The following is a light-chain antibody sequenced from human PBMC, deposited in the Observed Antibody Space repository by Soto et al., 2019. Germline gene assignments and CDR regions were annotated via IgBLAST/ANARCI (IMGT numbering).Light chain of an antibody. CDR3: MQALQTPPT. Sequence: DIVMTQSPLSLPVTPGEPASISCRSSQSLLHSNGYNYLDWYLQKPGQSPQLLIYLGSSRASGVPDRFSGGGSGTDFTLKISRLEAEDVGIYYCMQALQTPPTFGQGTKVEIK. CDR1: QSLLHSNGYNY. V-gene: IGKV2-28*01. J-gene: IGKJ1*01. CDR2: LGS.